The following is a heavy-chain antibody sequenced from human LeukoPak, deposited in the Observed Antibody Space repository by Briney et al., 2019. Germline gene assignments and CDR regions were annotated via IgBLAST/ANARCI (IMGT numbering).Heavy chain of an antibody. CDR3: AKDYWRYCSSTSCYTSDY. D-gene: IGHD2-2*02. Sequence: GGSLRLSCAASGFTFYDYAMHWVRHAPGKGLEWVSGISWNSGSIGYADSVKGRFTISTDNAKNSLYLQMNSLRAEDTALYYCAKDYWRYCSSTSCYTSDYWGQGTLVTVSS. CDR2: ISWNSGSI. J-gene: IGHJ4*02. CDR1: GFTFYDYA. V-gene: IGHV3-9*01.